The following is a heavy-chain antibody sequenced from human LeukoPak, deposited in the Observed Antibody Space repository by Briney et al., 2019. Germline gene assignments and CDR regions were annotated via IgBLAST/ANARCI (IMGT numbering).Heavy chain of an antibody. J-gene: IGHJ4*02. Sequence: GESLKISCKGSGYSFSTWGIVWVRQKPGKGLEWMGIIYPGDSDTTYSPSFQGQVTISADKSISTAYLQWSSLKASDTAMYYCARPGIATAILDYWGQGTLVTVSS. CDR1: GYSFSTWG. CDR3: ARPGIATAILDY. D-gene: IGHD5-24*01. CDR2: IYPGDSDT. V-gene: IGHV5-51*01.